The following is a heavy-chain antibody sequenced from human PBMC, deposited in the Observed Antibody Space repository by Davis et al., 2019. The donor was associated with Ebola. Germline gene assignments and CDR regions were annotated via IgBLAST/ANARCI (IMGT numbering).Heavy chain of an antibody. J-gene: IGHJ4*02. V-gene: IGHV3-7*04. Sequence: GESLKISCEASAFTFSNYWMSWVRQAPGKGLEWVANIKQDGSEKYYVDFVKGRFTISRDNAKNSLYLQMHSLRAEDTALYYCARGYGTFDYWGRGTLVTVSA. D-gene: IGHD4-17*01. CDR2: IKQDGSEK. CDR1: AFTFSNYW. CDR3: ARGYGTFDY.